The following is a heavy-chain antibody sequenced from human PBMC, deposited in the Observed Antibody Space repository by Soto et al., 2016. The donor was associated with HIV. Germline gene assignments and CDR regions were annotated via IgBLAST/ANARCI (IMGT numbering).Heavy chain of an antibody. CDR3: TTGTDRGLTYYYYYGMDV. D-gene: IGHD2-21*02. J-gene: IGHJ6*01. V-gene: IGHV3-15*01. CDR2: IKTKTDDGTT. CDR1: GFTLSNAW. Sequence: EVQLVESGGGLVKPGGSLRLSCAAPGFTLSNAWKTWVRQAPGKGLEWVGRIKTKTDDGTTDYAAPVKGRFTISRDDSKNTLYLQMNSLKTEDTAVYYCTTGTDRGLTYYYYYGMDVWGPKGTLGHRLL.